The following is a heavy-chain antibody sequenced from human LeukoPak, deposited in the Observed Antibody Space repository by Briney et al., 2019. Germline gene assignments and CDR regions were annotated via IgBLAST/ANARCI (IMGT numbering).Heavy chain of an antibody. D-gene: IGHD2/OR15-2a*01. J-gene: IGHJ4*02. CDR2: IYSSGSA. Sequence: SETLSLTCTVSGGSISNHYWSWVRQPPGKGLEWIGYIYSSGSATYNPSLKSRVTISGDTSKPQFSLNLSSVTAADTAFYYCAGHSTDLLPAYGRQASLVTVSS. CDR3: AGHSTDLLPAY. V-gene: IGHV4-59*08. CDR1: GGSISNHY.